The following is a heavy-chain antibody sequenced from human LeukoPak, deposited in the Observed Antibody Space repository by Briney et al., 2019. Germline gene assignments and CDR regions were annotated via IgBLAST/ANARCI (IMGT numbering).Heavy chain of an antibody. Sequence: GGSLRLSCAASGFTFSSYSMNWVRQAPGKGLEWVSSISSRSSYIDYADSVKGRFTISRDNSKNTLYLQMNSLRAEDTAVYYCAKDFSGSSGEFDPWGQGTLVTVSS. CDR3: AKDFSGSSGEFDP. D-gene: IGHD3-10*01. J-gene: IGHJ5*02. CDR2: ISSRSSYI. CDR1: GFTFSSYS. V-gene: IGHV3-21*01.